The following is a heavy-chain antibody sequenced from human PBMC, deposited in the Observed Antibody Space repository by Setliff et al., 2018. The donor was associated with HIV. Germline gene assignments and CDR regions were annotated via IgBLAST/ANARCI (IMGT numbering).Heavy chain of an antibody. CDR1: GGSMSRFY. CDR3: ARAEGDAYNSLPYFDS. V-gene: IGHV4-59*01. D-gene: IGHD1-1*01. CDR2: VYYTGSI. Sequence: KASETLSLTCTVSGGSMSRFYWTWIRQPPGKGLEWIGFVYYTGSINYSPSFRGRLTISLDTSENQFSLHLTSVPAADTAVYYCARAEGDAYNSLPYFDSWGPGALVTVSS. J-gene: IGHJ4*02.